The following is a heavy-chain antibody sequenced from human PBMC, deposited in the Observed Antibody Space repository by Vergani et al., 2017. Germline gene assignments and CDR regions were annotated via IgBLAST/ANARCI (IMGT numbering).Heavy chain of an antibody. CDR2: INPSGGHT. V-gene: IGHV1-46*03. CDR3: AREDYGILSGYRY. J-gene: IGHJ4*02. D-gene: IGHD3-9*01. Sequence: QVQVVQSGAEVKKSGASVKVPCKTSGYTFSNYYMHWVRQAPGQGLEWMGIINPSGGHTNYAQKFQGRVTMTRDTSTSTVYMELGSLRSEDTAIYYCAREDYGILSGYRYWGQGTLVTVSA. CDR1: GYTFSNYY.